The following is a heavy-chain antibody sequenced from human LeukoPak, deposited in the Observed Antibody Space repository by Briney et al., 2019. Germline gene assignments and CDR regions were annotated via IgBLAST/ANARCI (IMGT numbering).Heavy chain of an antibody. V-gene: IGHV3-23*01. Sequence: GGSLRLSCAASGFTFSAYTMAWVRQAPGGGLEWVSGISGDGYSTYYADSVKGRFAISRDNSKSTLYLQMNSLRAEDTAVYYCAKDFGRNLGGPGYWGRGTRVTVSS. CDR2: ISGDGYST. CDR1: GFTFSAYT. J-gene: IGHJ4*02. D-gene: IGHD3-10*01. CDR3: AKDFGRNLGGPGY.